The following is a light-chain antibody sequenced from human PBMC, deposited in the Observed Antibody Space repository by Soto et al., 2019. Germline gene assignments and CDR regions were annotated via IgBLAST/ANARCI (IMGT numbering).Light chain of an antibody. Sequence: EIVLTQSPGTLSLSPGEXAPLSCRASQSVRSKLAWYQQKPGQAPRLLIYDASTRATGIPARFSGSGSGTEFTLTISSLQSEDFAVYYCQQYNNWPPITFGQGTRLEI. CDR2: DAS. J-gene: IGKJ5*01. CDR3: QQYNNWPPIT. V-gene: IGKV3-15*01. CDR1: QSVRSK.